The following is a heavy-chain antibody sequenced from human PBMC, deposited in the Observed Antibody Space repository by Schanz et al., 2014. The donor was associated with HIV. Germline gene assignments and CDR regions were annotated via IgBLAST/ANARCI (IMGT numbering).Heavy chain of an antibody. Sequence: EVQLVESGEGLVKPGGSLRLSCTGSGFPFSSYAINWVRQAPGKGLEWLSSISSSGGYIYYADSVKGRFTISRDNSKNSVVLQMDRLRAEDTAVYYCARGSWYSSGWVDDQYYYDVDVWGQGTTVTVSS. D-gene: IGHD6-19*01. CDR3: ARGSWYSSGWVDDQYYYDVDV. CDR1: GFPFSSYA. V-gene: IGHV3-21*06. CDR2: ISSSGGYI. J-gene: IGHJ6*02.